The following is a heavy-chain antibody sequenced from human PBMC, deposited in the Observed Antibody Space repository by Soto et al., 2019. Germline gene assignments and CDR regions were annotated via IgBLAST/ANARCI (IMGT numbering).Heavy chain of an antibody. J-gene: IGHJ4*01. CDR1: GGTFSSYA. D-gene: IGHD3-3*01. CDR2: IIPIVGTA. CDR3: AALSRMTIVGVVNLDY. V-gene: IGHV1-69*13. Sequence: SVKVSWKDSGGTFSSYAISWVRQAPGQGLEWMGGIIPIVGTANYAQKFQGRVTITADESTSTAYMELSSLRSEDTAVDYCAALSRMTIVGVVNLDYWGQ.